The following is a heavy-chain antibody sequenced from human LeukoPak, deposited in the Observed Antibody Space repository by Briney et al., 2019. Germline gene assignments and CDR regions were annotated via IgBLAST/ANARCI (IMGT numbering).Heavy chain of an antibody. Sequence: GASVKVSCKASGYTFTSYYMHWVRQAPGQGLEWMGIINPSGGSTSYAQKFQGRVTMTRDTSTSTVYVELSSLRSEDTAVYYCARADQTYYYYYGMDVWGQGTTVTVSS. J-gene: IGHJ6*02. V-gene: IGHV1-46*01. CDR2: INPSGGST. CDR1: GYTFTSYY. CDR3: ARADQTYYYYYGMDV.